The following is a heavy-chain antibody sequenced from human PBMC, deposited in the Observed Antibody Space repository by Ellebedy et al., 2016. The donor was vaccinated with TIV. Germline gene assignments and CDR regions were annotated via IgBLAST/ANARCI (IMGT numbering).Heavy chain of an antibody. J-gene: IGHJ5*01. V-gene: IGHV3-23*01. Sequence: PGGSLTLSCAASGFTFSSYAMKWVRQAPGKGREWVSGISGSGGGTYYTDSVKGRFTISRDNSKNTLFLQMNSLRAEDTAVYFCAKSTTAYWGYRDNSDSWGHGTLVTVSS. D-gene: IGHD3-9*01. CDR1: GFTFSSYA. CDR2: ISGSGGGT. CDR3: AKSTTAYWGYRDNSDS.